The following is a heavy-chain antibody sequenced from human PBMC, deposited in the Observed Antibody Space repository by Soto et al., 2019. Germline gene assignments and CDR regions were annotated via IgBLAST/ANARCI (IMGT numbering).Heavy chain of an antibody. D-gene: IGHD3-22*01. V-gene: IGHV1-69*01. CDR1: GGTFSSYA. CDR3: ASGLVVYYDSSGYPPYYYYYGMDV. Sequence: QVQLVQSGAEVKKPGSSVKVSCKASGGTFSSYAISWVRQAPGQGLEWMGGIIPIFGTANYAQKFQGRVTITTDESTSTAYMELSSLRSEDTAVYYCASGLVVYYDSSGYPPYYYYYGMDVWGQGTTVTVSS. CDR2: IIPIFGTA. J-gene: IGHJ6*02.